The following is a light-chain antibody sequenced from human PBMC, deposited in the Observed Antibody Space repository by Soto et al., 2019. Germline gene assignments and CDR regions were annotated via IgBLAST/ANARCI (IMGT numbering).Light chain of an antibody. CDR3: LLSYSGARLYV. CDR2: DTS. J-gene: IGLJ1*01. V-gene: IGLV7-46*01. Sequence: QAVVTQEPSLTVSPGGTVTLTCGSSTGAVTSGHYPYWSQQKPGQAPRTLIYDTSNKHSWTPARFSGSLLGGKAALTLSGAQPEDEAEYYCLLSYSGARLYVFGNGTKVTVL. CDR1: TGAVTSGHY.